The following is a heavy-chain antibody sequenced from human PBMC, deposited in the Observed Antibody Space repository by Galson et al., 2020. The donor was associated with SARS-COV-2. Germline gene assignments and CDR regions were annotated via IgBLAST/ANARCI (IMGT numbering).Heavy chain of an antibody. Sequence: SETLSLTCAVYGGSISGYYWSWIRQPPGKGLEWIGEINHSGDTKYNPSLKSRVTISVDTSKNQFSLKLSSVTAADTAVYYCARDEGDCNSSSCYSSWFDPCGLGTLVTVSS. CDR2: INHSGDT. V-gene: IGHV4-34*01. CDR1: GGSISGYY. J-gene: IGHJ5*02. CDR3: ARDEGDCNSSSCYSSWFDP. D-gene: IGHD2-2*02.